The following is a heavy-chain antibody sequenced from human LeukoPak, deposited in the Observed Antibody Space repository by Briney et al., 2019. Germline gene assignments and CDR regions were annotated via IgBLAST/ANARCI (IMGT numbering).Heavy chain of an antibody. J-gene: IGHJ4*02. CDR2: ISSRGGYT. V-gene: IGHV3-23*01. CDR1: GFIFSNYA. D-gene: IGHD4-17*01. Sequence: GGSLRLSCAASGFIFSNYAMSWVRQTPGKGLEWVSSISSRGGYTYYADSVKGRFTVSRDNSKNTLYLQMNSLRAEDTAVYYCHAGTVTNVVGDYFDYWGQGTLVTVSS. CDR3: HAGTVTNVVGDYFDY.